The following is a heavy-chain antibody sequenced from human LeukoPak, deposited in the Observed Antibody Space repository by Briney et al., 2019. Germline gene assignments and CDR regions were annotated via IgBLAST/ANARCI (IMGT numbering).Heavy chain of an antibody. J-gene: IGHJ4*02. Sequence: SQTLSLTCAISGDSFSSNSAAWNWISQSPSRGLEWLGRTYYRSKWYNDYAVSVKSRITINPDTSKNQFSLQLNSVTPEDTAVYYCARAPDYRGTPLGFDYWGQGTLVTVSS. CDR1: GDSFSSNSAA. D-gene: IGHD4-11*01. V-gene: IGHV6-1*01. CDR3: ARAPDYRGTPLGFDY. CDR2: TYYRSKWYN.